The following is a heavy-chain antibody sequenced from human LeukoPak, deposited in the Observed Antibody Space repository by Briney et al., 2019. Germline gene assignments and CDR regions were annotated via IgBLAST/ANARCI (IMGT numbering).Heavy chain of an antibody. D-gene: IGHD3-16*01. CDR3: ARLQGLGGWFDP. V-gene: IGHV4-39*01. CDR1: GGSISSNNFY. CDR2: IYYTGST. J-gene: IGHJ5*02. Sequence: SETLSLTCTVSGGSISSNNFYWGCIRQPPGKGLEWIGTIYYTGSTYYNPSLKSRVTISVDTSKNQFSLELTSVTAADTAVYYCARLQGLGGWFDPWGQGTLVTVSS.